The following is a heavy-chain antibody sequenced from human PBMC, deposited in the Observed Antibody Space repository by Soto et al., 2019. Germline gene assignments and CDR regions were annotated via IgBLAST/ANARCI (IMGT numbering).Heavy chain of an antibody. J-gene: IGHJ6*02. D-gene: IGHD1-1*01. V-gene: IGHV1-46*01. CDR3: ARGPVACGERVYYYGMDV. Sequence: ASVKVSCKASGYTFTSYYMHWVRQAPGQGLEWMGIINPSGGSTSYAQKFQGRVTMTRDTSTSTVYMELSSLRSEDTAVYYCARGPVACGERVYYYGMDVWGQGTTVTVSS. CDR2: INPSGGST. CDR1: GYTFTSYY.